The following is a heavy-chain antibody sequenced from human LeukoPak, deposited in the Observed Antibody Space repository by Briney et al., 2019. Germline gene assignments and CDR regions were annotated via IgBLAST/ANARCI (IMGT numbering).Heavy chain of an antibody. V-gene: IGHV1-3*01. CDR3: ARVGTIFGVTSRYWFDP. CDR1: GYTFTSYA. Sequence: ASVKVSCKASGYTFTSYAMHWVRQAPGQRLEWMGWINAGNGNTKYSQKFQGRVTITRDTSASTAYMELSSLRSEGTAVYYCARVGTIFGVTSRYWFDPWGQGTLVTVSS. J-gene: IGHJ5*02. D-gene: IGHD3-3*01. CDR2: INAGNGNT.